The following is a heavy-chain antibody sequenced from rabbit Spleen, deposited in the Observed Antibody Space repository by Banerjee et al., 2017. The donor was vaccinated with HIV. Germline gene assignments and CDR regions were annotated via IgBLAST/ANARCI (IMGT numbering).Heavy chain of an antibody. J-gene: IGHJ6*01. D-gene: IGHD1-1*01. CDR2: IAGSSSGFT. Sequence: QSLEESGGDLVKPGASLTLTCKASGLDFNSNYWMCWVRQAPGKGLEWISCIAGSSSGFTYSATWAKGRFTISKTSSTTVTLQVTRLTAADTATYFCARDTSSSFSSYGMDLWGPGTLVTV. CDR1: GLDFNSNYW. CDR3: ARDTSSSFSSYGMDL. V-gene: IGHV1S40*01.